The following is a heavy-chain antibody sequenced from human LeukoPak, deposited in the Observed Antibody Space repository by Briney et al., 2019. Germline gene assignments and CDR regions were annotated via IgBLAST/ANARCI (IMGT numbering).Heavy chain of an antibody. Sequence: GGSLRLSCAASGFTFDDYAMHWVRQAPGKGLEWVSGISWNSGSIGYADSVKGRFTISRDNAKNSLYLQMNSLRAEDMALYYCAKGYYDFWSGGSIDYWGQGTLVTVSS. V-gene: IGHV3-9*03. CDR2: ISWNSGSI. J-gene: IGHJ4*02. CDR1: GFTFDDYA. CDR3: AKGYYDFWSGGSIDY. D-gene: IGHD3-3*01.